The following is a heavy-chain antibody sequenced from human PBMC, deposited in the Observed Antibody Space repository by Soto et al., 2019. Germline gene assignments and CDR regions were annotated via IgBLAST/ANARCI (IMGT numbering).Heavy chain of an antibody. Sequence: PGRSLRLSCEGSGFTFNGQAMSWVRQAPGMGLEWVSSISGRGANTYYGDCVRGRFSIFRENSKNTLYLEMNSLRAEDAAIYYCVKSFDYVWHNNRYSAYFDYWGQGTRVTVSS. CDR2: ISGRGANT. D-gene: IGHD3-16*01. V-gene: IGHV3-23*01. CDR1: GFTFNGQA. J-gene: IGHJ4*02. CDR3: VKSFDYVWHNNRYSAYFDY.